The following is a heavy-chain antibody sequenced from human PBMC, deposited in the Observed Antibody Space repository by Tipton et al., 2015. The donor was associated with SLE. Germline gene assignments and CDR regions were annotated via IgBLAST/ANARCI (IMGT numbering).Heavy chain of an antibody. Sequence: SLRLSCAASGFTFSNAWMSWIRQAPGKGLEWVSYISSSSSYTNYADSVKGRFTISRDNAKNSLYLQMNSLRAEDTAVYYCARGLELGVFDIWGQGTMVTVSS. CDR2: ISSSSSYT. CDR3: ARGLELGVFDI. D-gene: IGHD1-26*01. CDR1: GFTFSNAW. J-gene: IGHJ3*02. V-gene: IGHV3-11*06.